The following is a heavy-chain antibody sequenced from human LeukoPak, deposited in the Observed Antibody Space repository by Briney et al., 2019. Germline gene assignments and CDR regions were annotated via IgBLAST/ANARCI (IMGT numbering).Heavy chain of an antibody. CDR3: ARAQLLTYAFDI. J-gene: IGHJ3*02. CDR1: GGSISSYY. Sequence: SETLSLTCTVSGGSISSYYWSWIRQPPGKGLEWIGYIYYSGSTNYNPSLKSRVTMSVDTSKNQFSLKLSSVTAADTAVYYCARAQLLTYAFDIWGQGTMVTVSS. CDR2: IYYSGST. V-gene: IGHV4-59*12. D-gene: IGHD2-2*01.